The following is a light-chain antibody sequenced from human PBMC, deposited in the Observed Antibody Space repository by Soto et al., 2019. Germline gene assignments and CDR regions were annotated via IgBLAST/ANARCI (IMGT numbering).Light chain of an antibody. Sequence: EIALTQSPGTLSLSPGERATLSCSSSQSVSSSYLAWYQQKPGQAPRLLISGASSMATGIPDRFSGSGSGTDFTLTISRLEPEAFAVYYCQQYGCSWEVTFGHATKVDIK. CDR1: QSVSSSY. V-gene: IGKV3-20*01. J-gene: IGKJ3*01. CDR3: QQYGCSWEVT. CDR2: GAS.